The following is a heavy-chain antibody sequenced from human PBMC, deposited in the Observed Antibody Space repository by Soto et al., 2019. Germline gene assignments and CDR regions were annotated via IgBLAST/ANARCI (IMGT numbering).Heavy chain of an antibody. Sequence: PSETLSLTCTVSGGSISSYYWSWIRQPPGKGLEWIGYIYYSGSTNYNPSLKSRVTISVDTSKNQFSLKPSSVTAADTAVYYCARLNWRATHDEDYYYYGMDVWGQGTTVTVSS. V-gene: IGHV4-59*01. CDR1: GGSISSYY. CDR2: IYYSGST. J-gene: IGHJ6*02. CDR3: ARLNWRATHDEDYYYYGMDV. D-gene: IGHD1-20*01.